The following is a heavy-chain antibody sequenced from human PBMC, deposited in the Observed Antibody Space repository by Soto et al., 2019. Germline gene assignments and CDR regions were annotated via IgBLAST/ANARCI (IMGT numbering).Heavy chain of an antibody. D-gene: IGHD3-16*01. V-gene: IGHV1-69*04. CDR2: IIPILGIA. Sequence: SVKVSCKASGGTFSSYTISWVRQAPGQGLEWMGRIIPILGIANYAQKFQGRVTITADKSTSTAYMELSSLRSEDTAVYYCARETDKPGENYYYMDVWGKGTTVTVSS. CDR3: ARETDKPGENYYYMDV. CDR1: GGTFSSYT. J-gene: IGHJ6*03.